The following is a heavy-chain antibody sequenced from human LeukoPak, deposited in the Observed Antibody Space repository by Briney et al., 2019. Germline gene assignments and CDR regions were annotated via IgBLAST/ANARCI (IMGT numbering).Heavy chain of an antibody. CDR3: ARAGYYYDSSGYYYVGVDY. CDR2: INPNSGGT. D-gene: IGHD3-22*01. Sequence: GASVKVSCKASGYTFTGYYMHWVRQAPGQGLEWMGRINPNSGGTNYAQKFQGRVTMTRDKSISTAYMELSRLRSDDTAVYYCARAGYYYDSSGYYYVGVDYWGQGTLVTVSS. CDR1: GYTFTGYY. J-gene: IGHJ4*02. V-gene: IGHV1-2*06.